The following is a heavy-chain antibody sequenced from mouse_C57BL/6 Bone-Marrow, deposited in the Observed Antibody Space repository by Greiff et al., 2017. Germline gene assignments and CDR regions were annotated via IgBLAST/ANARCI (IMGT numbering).Heavy chain of an antibody. V-gene: IGHV1-69*01. Sequence: VQLQQPGAELVMPGASVKLSCKASGYTFTSYWMHWVKQRPGQGLEWIGEIDPSDSYTNYNQKFKGKSTLTVDKSSSTAYMQLSSLTSEDSAVYYCARRGDGYYSSYAMDYWGQGTSVTVSS. CDR3: ARRGDGYYSSYAMDY. J-gene: IGHJ4*01. D-gene: IGHD2-3*01. CDR2: IDPSDSYT. CDR1: GYTFTSYW.